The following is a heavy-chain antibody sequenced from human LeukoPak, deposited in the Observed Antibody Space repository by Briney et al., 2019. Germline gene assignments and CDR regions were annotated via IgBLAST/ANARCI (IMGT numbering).Heavy chain of an antibody. CDR1: GFTFSSHA. D-gene: IGHD2-15*01. CDR3: ARDMSEKYSVDY. Sequence: QAGGSLRLSCAASGFTFSSHAIHWVRQAPGKGLEWVAFISYDGVVQSYADSVKGRFTLSRDNSKNTLYLQMNSLRADDTAIYFCARDMSEKYSVDYWGQGTLVTVSS. CDR2: ISYDGVVQ. V-gene: IGHV3-30-3*01. J-gene: IGHJ4*02.